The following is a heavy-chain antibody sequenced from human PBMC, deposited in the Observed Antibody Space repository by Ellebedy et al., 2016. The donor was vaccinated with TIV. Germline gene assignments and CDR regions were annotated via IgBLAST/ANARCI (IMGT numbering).Heavy chain of an antibody. J-gene: IGHJ4*02. CDR2: VSGSGASP. Sequence: PGGSLRLSCAASGFNFNTDAMSWVRQAPGKGLEWVGSVSGSGASPVYADSVRGRFTISKDNSKNTLSLQMDRLRAEDTAVYYCAKYPSTYYYGSELDHWGQGARVTVSS. CDR3: AKYPSTYYYGSELDH. V-gene: IGHV3-23*01. CDR1: GFNFNTDA. D-gene: IGHD3-10*01.